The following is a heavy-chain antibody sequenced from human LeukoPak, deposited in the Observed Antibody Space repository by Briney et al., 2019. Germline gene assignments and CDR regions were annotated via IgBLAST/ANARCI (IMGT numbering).Heavy chain of an antibody. D-gene: IGHD1-26*01. V-gene: IGHV1-2*02. J-gene: IGHJ3*02. Sequence: ASVKVSCKASGYTFTGYYMHWVRQAPGQGLEWMGWINPNSGSTNYAQKFQGRVTMTRDTSISTAYMELSRLRSDDTAVYYCARGRLEAMWELLPYDAFDIWGKGTMVTVSS. CDR2: INPNSGST. CDR3: ARGRLEAMWELLPYDAFDI. CDR1: GYTFTGYY.